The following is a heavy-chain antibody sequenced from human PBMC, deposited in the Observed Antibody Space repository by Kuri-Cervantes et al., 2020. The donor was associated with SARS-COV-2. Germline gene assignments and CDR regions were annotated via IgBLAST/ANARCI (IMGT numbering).Heavy chain of an antibody. CDR1: GFTFSSYA. J-gene: IGHJ4*02. D-gene: IGHD3-3*01. CDR2: IKSKTDGGTT. V-gene: IGHV3-15*01. Sequence: GESLKISCAASGFTFSSYAMHWVRQAPGKGLEWVGRIKSKTDGGTTDYAAPVKGRFTISRDDSKNTLYLQMNSLKTEDTAVYYCTRDNFWSGYSGYWGQGTLVTVSS. CDR3: TRDNFWSGYSGY.